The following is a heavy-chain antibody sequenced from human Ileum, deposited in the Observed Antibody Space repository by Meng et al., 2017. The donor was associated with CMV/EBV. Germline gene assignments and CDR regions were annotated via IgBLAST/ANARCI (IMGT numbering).Heavy chain of an antibody. CDR3: ARRGDGYKF. V-gene: IGHV4-39*01. D-gene: IGHD5-24*01. CDR1: GGSISSSRYY. J-gene: IGHJ4*02. CDR2: IYYSGST. Sequence: LSFPCSGGSISSSRYYWGWLRQPPGKGLEWIGSIYYSGSTYSNPSLKSRVTISVDTSKNQFSLKLSSVTAADTAVYYCARRGDGYKFWGQGTLVTVSS.